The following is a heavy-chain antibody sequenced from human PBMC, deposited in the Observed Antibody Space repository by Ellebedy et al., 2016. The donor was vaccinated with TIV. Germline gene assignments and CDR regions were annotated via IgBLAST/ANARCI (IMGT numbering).Heavy chain of an antibody. CDR1: GGSISSSSYY. J-gene: IGHJ4*02. CDR2: LYYSGTT. CDR3: ARRGVGATYFDS. Sequence: MPSETLSLTCTVSGGSISSSSYYWGWIRQSPGKGLERIGSLYYSGTTLYNPSLKSRVTISVDTSKNQFSLKLTSVTAADTTMYYCARRGVGATYFDSWGQGTLVTVSS. D-gene: IGHD1-26*01. V-gene: IGHV4-39*01.